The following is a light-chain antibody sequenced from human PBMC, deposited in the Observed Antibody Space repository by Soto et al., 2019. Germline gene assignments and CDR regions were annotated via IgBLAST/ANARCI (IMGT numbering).Light chain of an antibody. V-gene: IGKV3-11*01. J-gene: IGKJ5*01. CDR1: QSVGSY. CDR2: DAS. Sequence: PGDRATLSCRASQSVGSYLAWYQHKPGQAPRLXXYDASNRVSGIPARFSGSGSGTDFTLTISSLEPEDVGVYYCQQRSNWLVTFGQGKRLEIK. CDR3: QQRSNWLVT.